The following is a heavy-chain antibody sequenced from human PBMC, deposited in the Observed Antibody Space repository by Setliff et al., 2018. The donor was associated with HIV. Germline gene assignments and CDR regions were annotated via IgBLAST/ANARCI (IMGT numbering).Heavy chain of an antibody. CDR3: ARDRTCSGGSCYGT. V-gene: IGHV3-48*03. CDR2: IISGDSTI. Sequence: GGSLRLSCVASGFIFSSYEMNWVRQAPGKGLEWVSSIISGDSTIYYADSVKGRFTISRDNAKNSLILQMNSLRAEDTAVYYCARDRTCSGGSCYGTWGQGTMVTVSS. J-gene: IGHJ5*02. CDR1: GFIFSSYE. D-gene: IGHD2-15*01.